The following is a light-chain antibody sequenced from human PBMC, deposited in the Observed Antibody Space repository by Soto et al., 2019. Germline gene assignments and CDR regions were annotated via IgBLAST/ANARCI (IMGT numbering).Light chain of an antibody. CDR1: QNINNY. J-gene: IGKJ5*01. CDR2: GAS. Sequence: MTQSPANLSLSPGETATLCSRSRQNINNYLAWYQQKLGQAPRLLIYGASTRATGIPARFSGSGSGTEFTLTISSLQSEDFAVYYCQQYHNWPPITFGQGTRLEI. CDR3: QQYHNWPPIT. V-gene: IGKV3D-15*01.